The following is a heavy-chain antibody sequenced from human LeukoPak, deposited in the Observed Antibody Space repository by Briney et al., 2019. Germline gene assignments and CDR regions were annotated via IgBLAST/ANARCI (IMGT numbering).Heavy chain of an antibody. J-gene: IGHJ4*02. CDR2: IYYSGST. V-gene: IGHV4-59*01. CDR3: ARKSGSGWIDY. Sequence: SETLSLTCTVSGGSISSYYWSWIRQPPGKGLEWIGYIYYSGSTNYNPSLKSRVTISVDTSKNQFSLKLSSVTAADTAVYYCARKSGSGWIDYWGQGTLVTVSS. D-gene: IGHD6-19*01. CDR1: GGSISSYY.